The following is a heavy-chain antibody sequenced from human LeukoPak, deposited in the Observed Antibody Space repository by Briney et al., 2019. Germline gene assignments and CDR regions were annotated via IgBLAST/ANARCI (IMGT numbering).Heavy chain of an antibody. D-gene: IGHD5-18*01. CDR1: GYTFTSYG. Sequence: ASVKVSCKASGYTFTSYGISWVRQAPGQGLEWMGWISAYNGNTNYAQKLQGRVTMTTDTSTSTVYMELRSLRSDDTAVYYCARVVDTAMVPDYWGQGTLVTVSS. CDR3: ARVVDTAMVPDY. CDR2: ISAYNGNT. J-gene: IGHJ4*02. V-gene: IGHV1-18*01.